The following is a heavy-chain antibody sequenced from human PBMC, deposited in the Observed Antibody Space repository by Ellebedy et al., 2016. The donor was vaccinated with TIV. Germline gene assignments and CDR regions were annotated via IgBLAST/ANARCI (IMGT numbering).Heavy chain of an antibody. Sequence: GGSLRLXCAASGFTFSDYYMSWIRQAPGKGLEWVSYISSSGSTIYYADSVKGRFTISRDNAKNSLYLQMNSLRAEDTAVYYCARTVVPAAIYYYYMDVWGKGTTVTVSS. CDR2: ISSSGSTI. D-gene: IGHD2-2*01. CDR1: GFTFSDYY. V-gene: IGHV3-11*01. J-gene: IGHJ6*03. CDR3: ARTVVPAAIYYYYMDV.